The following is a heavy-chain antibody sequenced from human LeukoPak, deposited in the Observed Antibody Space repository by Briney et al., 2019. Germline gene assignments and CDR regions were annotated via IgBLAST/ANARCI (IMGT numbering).Heavy chain of an antibody. CDR3: ARDPPATVVTPLSSGMDV. CDR1: GYTFTSYY. Sequence: GASVKVSCKASGYTFTSYYMHWVRQAPGQGLEGMGIINPSGGSTSYAQKFQGRVTMTRDTSTSTVYMELSSLRSEDTAVYYCARDPPATVVTPLSSGMDVWGQGTTVTVSS. J-gene: IGHJ6*02. D-gene: IGHD4-23*01. V-gene: IGHV1-46*01. CDR2: INPSGGST.